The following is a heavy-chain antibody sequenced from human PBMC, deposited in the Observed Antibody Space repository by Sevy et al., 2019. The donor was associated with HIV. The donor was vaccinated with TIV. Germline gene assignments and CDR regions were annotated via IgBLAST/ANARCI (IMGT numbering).Heavy chain of an antibody. CDR3: VKGTMVALMDLYDCFHI. D-gene: IGHD2-8*01. V-gene: IGHV3-9*01. J-gene: IGHJ3*02. CDR1: GFTFDDYA. Sequence: GGSLRLSCAASGFTFDDYAMHWVRHTPRKGLEWVSSVSWNSAYIKYAGSVKGRFTISRDNAKKSLYLQMSSLRVEDTALYYCVKGTMVALMDLYDCFHIWGRGTMVTVSS. CDR2: VSWNSAYI.